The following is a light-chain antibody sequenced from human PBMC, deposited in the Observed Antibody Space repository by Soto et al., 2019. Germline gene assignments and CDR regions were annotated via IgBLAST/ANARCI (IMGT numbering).Light chain of an antibody. J-gene: IGLJ2*01. Sequence: QSVLTQPPSVSGSPGQSVTISCTGTSSDVGTYNRVSWYQQPPGTAPKLMIFEVTNRPSGVPDRFSGSKSGSTASLTISRLQAEDEAESYCSFYTSSNTLIFGGATKLTVL. CDR2: EVT. CDR3: SFYTSSNTLI. CDR1: SSDVGTYNR. V-gene: IGLV2-18*01.